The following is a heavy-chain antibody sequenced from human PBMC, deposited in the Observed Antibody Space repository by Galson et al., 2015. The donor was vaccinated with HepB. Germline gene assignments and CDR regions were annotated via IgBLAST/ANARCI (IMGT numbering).Heavy chain of an antibody. Sequence: SVKVSCKASGYTFTSYGISWVRQAPGQGLEWMGWISTYNGKTNYVQSLQGRVTLTIDTSTSTAYMDLGSLRSDDTAVYYCARDRGTMVRGVMSIWTPVEHSGYFDLWGQGTLVTVSS. J-gene: IGHJ5*02. V-gene: IGHV1-18*01. CDR3: ARDRGTMVRGVMSIWTPVEHSGYFDL. CDR2: ISTYNGKT. D-gene: IGHD3-10*01. CDR1: GYTFTSYG.